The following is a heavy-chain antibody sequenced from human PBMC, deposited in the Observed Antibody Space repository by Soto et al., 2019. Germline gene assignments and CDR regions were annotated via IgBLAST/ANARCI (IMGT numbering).Heavy chain of an antibody. Sequence: GGSLRLSCAASGFTFTRYSMNWVRQAPGKGLEWVSSVSSTTNYIYYGDSMKGRFTISRDNAKNSLYLEMNSLRAEDTAVYYCARESEDLPSNFDYWGQGLLVTVSS. CDR1: GFTFTRYS. CDR2: VSSTTNYI. J-gene: IGHJ4*02. V-gene: IGHV3-21*06. CDR3: ARESEDLPSNFDY.